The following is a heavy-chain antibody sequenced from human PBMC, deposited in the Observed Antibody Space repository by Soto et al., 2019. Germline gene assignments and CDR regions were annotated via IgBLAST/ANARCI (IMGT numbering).Heavy chain of an antibody. D-gene: IGHD7-27*01. CDR1: GFSLSTSEVG. J-gene: IGHJ4*02. CDR3: AHMNSGPFDC. Sequence: QITLKESGPTLVKPTQTLTLTCTFSGFSLSTSEVGVAWSRQPPGKALEWLALIYWNDDKRYSPSLKSRLTITKDTSKNQVVLTMTNMDPVDTATYYCAHMNSGPFDCWGQGTLVTVSS. V-gene: IGHV2-5*01. CDR2: IYWNDDK.